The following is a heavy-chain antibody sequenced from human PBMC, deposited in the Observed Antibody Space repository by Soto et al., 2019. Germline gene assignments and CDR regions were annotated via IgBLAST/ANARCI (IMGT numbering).Heavy chain of an antibody. J-gene: IGHJ4*02. CDR1: GFTFDDYA. Sequence: EVQLVESGGGLVQPGRSLRLSCAASGFTFDDYAMHWVRQAPGKGLEWVSGISWNSGSMGYADSVKGRFTISRDNAKNSLYLQMNSLRAEDTALYYCAKDRRSGWVFDYWGQGTLVTVSS. V-gene: IGHV3-9*01. D-gene: IGHD6-19*01. CDR3: AKDRRSGWVFDY. CDR2: ISWNSGSM.